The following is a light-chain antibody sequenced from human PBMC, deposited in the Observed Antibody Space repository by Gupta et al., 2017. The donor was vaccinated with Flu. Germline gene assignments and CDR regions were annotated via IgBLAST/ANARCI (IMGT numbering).Light chain of an antibody. V-gene: IGKV4-1*01. CDR2: WTS. CDR3: QQYFRTPWT. J-gene: IGKJ1*01. CDR1: QSVLYSSNNKNY. Sequence: DIVMTQSPDSLAVSLGERATINCKSSQSVLYSSNNKNYIAWYQQKAGQPPNLLIYWTSTRESGVPDRFSGSGSGTDFTLTISSLQAEDVAIYYCQQYFRTPWTFGQGTKVEIK.